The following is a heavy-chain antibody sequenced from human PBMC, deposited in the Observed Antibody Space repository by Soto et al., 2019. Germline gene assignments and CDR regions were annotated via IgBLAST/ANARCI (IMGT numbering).Heavy chain of an antibody. D-gene: IGHD6-13*01. V-gene: IGHV4-59*01. J-gene: IGHJ4*02. CDR1: GGSISSYY. CDR2: IYYSGST. CDR3: ARTSKLGGYIAAAGRHFDY. Sequence: QVQLQESGPGLVKPSETLSLTCTVSGGSISSYYWSWIRQPPGKGLEWIGYIYYSGSTNYNPSLKSRVTISVDTSKNQFSLKLSSVTAADTAVYYCARTSKLGGYIAAAGRHFDYWGQGTLVTVSS.